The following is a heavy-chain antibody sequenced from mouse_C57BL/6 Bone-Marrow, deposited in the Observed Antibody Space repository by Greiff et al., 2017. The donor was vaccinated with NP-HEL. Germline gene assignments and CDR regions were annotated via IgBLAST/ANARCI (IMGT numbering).Heavy chain of an antibody. Sequence: QVQLQQPGAELVMPGASVKLSCKASGYTFTSYWMHWVKQRPGQGLEWIGEIDPSDSYTNYNQKFKGKSTLTVDKSSSTAYMQLSSLTSEDSAVYYCARKGSYGYYFDYWGQGTTLTVSS. CDR3: ARKGSYGYYFDY. CDR1: GYTFTSYW. CDR2: IDPSDSYT. D-gene: IGHD1-1*01. V-gene: IGHV1-69*01. J-gene: IGHJ2*01.